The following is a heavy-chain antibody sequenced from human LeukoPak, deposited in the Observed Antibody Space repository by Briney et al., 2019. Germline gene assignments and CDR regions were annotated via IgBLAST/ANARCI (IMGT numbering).Heavy chain of an antibody. D-gene: IGHD2-21*02. J-gene: IGHJ4*02. V-gene: IGHV4-30-2*03. Sequence: PSQTLSLTCTVSGGSISSGSYYWSWIRQPAGKGLEWIGSIYYSGSTYYNPSLKSRVTISVDTSKNQFSLKLSSVTAADTAVYYCARLGPYCGGDCYPREWGQGTLVTVSS. CDR1: GGSISSGSYY. CDR2: IYYSGST. CDR3: ARLGPYCGGDCYPRE.